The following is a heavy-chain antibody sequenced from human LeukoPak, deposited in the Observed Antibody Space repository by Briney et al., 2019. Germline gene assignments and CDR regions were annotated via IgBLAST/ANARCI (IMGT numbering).Heavy chain of an antibody. V-gene: IGHV4-39*07. CDR3: ARESRADGMDV. CDR1: GGSISSSSYY. D-gene: IGHD6-6*01. Sequence: SETLSLTCTVSGGSISSSSYYWGWIRQPPGKGLEWIGSIYYSGSTYYNPSLKSRVTISVDTSKNQFSLKLSSVTAADTAVYYCARESRADGMDVWGQGTTVTVSS. CDR2: IYYSGST. J-gene: IGHJ6*02.